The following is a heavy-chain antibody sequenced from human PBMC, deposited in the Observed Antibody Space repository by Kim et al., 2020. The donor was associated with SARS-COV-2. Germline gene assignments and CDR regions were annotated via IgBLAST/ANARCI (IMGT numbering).Heavy chain of an antibody. Sequence: GGSLRLSCAASGFTFSSYAMHWVRQAPGKGLEWVAVISYDGSNKYYADSVKGRFTISRDNSKNTLYLQMNSLRAEDTAVYYCAREQSGYDLYYFDYWGQG. D-gene: IGHD5-12*01. CDR2: ISYDGSNK. J-gene: IGHJ4*02. CDR1: GFTFSSYA. V-gene: IGHV3-30*04. CDR3: AREQSGYDLYYFDY.